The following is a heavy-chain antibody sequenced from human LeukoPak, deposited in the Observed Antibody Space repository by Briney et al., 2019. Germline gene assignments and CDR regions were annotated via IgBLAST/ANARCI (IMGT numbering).Heavy chain of an antibody. CDR1: GITLSNYG. CDR2: ISDSGGRT. V-gene: IGHV3-23*01. D-gene: IGHD3-22*01. Sequence: GSLRLSCAVSGITLSNYGMSWVRQAPGKGLEWAAGISDSGGRTNYADSVKGRSTISRDNPKNTLYLQMNSLRAEDTAVYFCAKRGVVIRVILVGFHKEAYYFDSWGQGALVTVSS. CDR3: AKRGVVIRVILVGFHKEAYYFDS. J-gene: IGHJ4*02.